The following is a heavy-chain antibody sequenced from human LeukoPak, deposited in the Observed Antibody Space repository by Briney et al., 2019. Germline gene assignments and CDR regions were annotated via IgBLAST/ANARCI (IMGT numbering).Heavy chain of an antibody. CDR3: ASTSWDYDSSGYYYRPDAFDI. V-gene: IGHV4-34*01. D-gene: IGHD3-22*01. Sequence: KSSETLSLTCAVYGGSFSGYYWSWIRQPPGKGLEWIGEINHSGSTNYNPSLKSRVTISVDTSKNQFSLKLSSVTAADTAVYYCASTSWDYDSSGYYYRPDAFDIWGQGTVVTVSS. CDR1: GGSFSGYY. J-gene: IGHJ3*02. CDR2: INHSGST.